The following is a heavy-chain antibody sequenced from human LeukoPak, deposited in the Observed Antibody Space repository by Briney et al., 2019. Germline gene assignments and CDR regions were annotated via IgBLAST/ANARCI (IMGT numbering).Heavy chain of an antibody. CDR2: IYTSGST. CDR3: ASGWVYNYYYGMDV. V-gene: IGHV4-4*07. J-gene: IGHJ6*02. CDR1: GGSISSYY. D-gene: IGHD6-19*01. Sequence: SGTLSLTRTVSGGSISSYYWGWIRQPAGKGLEWIGRIYTSGSTNYNPSLKSRVTMSVDTSKNQFSLKLSSVTAADTAVYYCASGWVYNYYYGMDVWGQGTTVTVSS.